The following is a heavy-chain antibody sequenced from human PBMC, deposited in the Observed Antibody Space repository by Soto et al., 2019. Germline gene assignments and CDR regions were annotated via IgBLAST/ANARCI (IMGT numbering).Heavy chain of an antibody. V-gene: IGHV3-23*01. CDR3: ARGPQGGWYFFDY. CDR1: GFTFSSYA. CDR2: ISGSGGST. Sequence: EVQLLESGGGLVQPGGSLRLSCAASGFTFSSYAMSWVRQAPGKGLEWVSAISGSGGSTYYADSVKGRFTISRDNSKNNLYMQMKSLGDEDTAVYYCARGPQGGWYFFDYWGQGTMVTVSS. J-gene: IGHJ4*02. D-gene: IGHD6-19*01.